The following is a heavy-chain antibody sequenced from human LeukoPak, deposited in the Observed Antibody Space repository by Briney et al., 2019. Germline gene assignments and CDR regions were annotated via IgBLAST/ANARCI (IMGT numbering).Heavy chain of an antibody. CDR2: ISGGGGST. CDR3: AKAYHSNYGHDAFDI. Sequence: GGSLRLSCAASGFSFSSYAMSWVRQAPGKGLEWVSGISGGGGSTFYADSVKGRFTIFRDNSKNTLYLQMNSLRAEDTAVYYCAKAYHSNYGHDAFDIWGQGTMVTVSS. V-gene: IGHV3-23*01. CDR1: GFSFSSYA. J-gene: IGHJ3*02. D-gene: IGHD4-11*01.